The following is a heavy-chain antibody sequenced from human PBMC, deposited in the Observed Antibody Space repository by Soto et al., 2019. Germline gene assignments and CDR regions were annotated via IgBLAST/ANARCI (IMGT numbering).Heavy chain of an antibody. J-gene: IGHJ4*02. V-gene: IGHV5-10-1*01. CDR3: ARLQAAAGDNDLTFDY. D-gene: IGHD6-13*01. CDR1: GHSFTSYW. Sequence: GESLKIYCNGSGHSFTSYWICWASQMPGTGLEWMGRIDPSDSYTNYSPSFQGHVTISADKSISTAYLQWSSLKASDTAMYYCARLQAAAGDNDLTFDYWGQGTLVTVSS. CDR2: IDPSDSYT.